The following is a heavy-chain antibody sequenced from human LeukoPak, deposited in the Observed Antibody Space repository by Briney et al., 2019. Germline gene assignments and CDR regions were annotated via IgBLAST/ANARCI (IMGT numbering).Heavy chain of an antibody. V-gene: IGHV4-59*01. CDR1: GGSISSYY. D-gene: IGHD3-16*02. Sequence: SETLSLTCTVSGGSISSYYWSWIRQPPGKGLEWIGYIYYSGSTNYNPSLKSRVTISVDTSKNQFSLKLSSVTAADTAVYYCARFYDYVWGSYRQSAFDPWGQGTLVTVSS. CDR3: ARFYDYVWGSYRQSAFDP. J-gene: IGHJ5*02. CDR2: IYYSGST.